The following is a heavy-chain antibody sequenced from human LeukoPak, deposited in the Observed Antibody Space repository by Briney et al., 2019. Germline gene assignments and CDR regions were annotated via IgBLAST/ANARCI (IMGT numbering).Heavy chain of an antibody. CDR3: ARGPVGKLIITGTTDHYYYGMDV. J-gene: IGHJ6*02. CDR2: INHSGST. Sequence: SETLSLTCAVYGGSFSGYYWSWIRRPPGKGPEWIGEINHSGSTNYNPSLKSRVTISVDTSKNQFSLKLSSVTAADTAVYYCARGPVGKLIITGTTDHYYYGMDVWGQGTTVTVSS. V-gene: IGHV4-34*01. D-gene: IGHD1-7*01. CDR1: GGSFSGYY.